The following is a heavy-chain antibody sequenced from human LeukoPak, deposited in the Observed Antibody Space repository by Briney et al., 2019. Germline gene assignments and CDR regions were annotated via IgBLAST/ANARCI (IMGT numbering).Heavy chain of an antibody. J-gene: IGHJ4*02. D-gene: IGHD3-16*01. Sequence: SCKASGYTFTGYYMHWVRQAPGKGLEWVSAISGSGGSTYYADSVKGRFTISRDNSKNTLYLQMNSLRAEDTAVYYCAKDPVGGGQGTLVTVSS. CDR1: GYTFTGYY. V-gene: IGHV3-23*01. CDR2: ISGSGGST. CDR3: AKDPVG.